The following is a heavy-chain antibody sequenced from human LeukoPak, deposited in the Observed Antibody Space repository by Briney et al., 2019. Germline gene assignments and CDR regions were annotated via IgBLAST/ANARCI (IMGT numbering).Heavy chain of an antibody. J-gene: IGHJ3*02. CDR2: IYTSGST. V-gene: IGHV4-61*02. D-gene: IGHD3-10*01. Sequence: SETLSLTCTVSGGSISSGSYYWSWIRQPAGKGLEWIVRIYTSGSTNYNPSLKSRVTISVDTSKNQFSLKLSSVTAADTAVYYCARAKGKVLPTNGAFDIWGQGTMVTVSS. CDR1: GGSISSGSYY. CDR3: ARAKGKVLPTNGAFDI.